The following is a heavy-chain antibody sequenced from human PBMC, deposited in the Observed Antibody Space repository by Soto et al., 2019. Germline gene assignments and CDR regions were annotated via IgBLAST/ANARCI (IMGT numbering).Heavy chain of an antibody. D-gene: IGHD5-12*01. CDR1: GGSVSSGSYY. Sequence: PPETPSLTCTFSGGSVSSGSYYWSWIRQPPGKGLEWIGYIFYSGSSNYNPSLKSRVTISVDTSKNQFSLKLSSVTAADTAVYYCARDGYNYEAFDIWGQGTMVTVSS. CDR2: IFYSGSS. CDR3: ARDGYNYEAFDI. V-gene: IGHV4-61*01. J-gene: IGHJ3*02.